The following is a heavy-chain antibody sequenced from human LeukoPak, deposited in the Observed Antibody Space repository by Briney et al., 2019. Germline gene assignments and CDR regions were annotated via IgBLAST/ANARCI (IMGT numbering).Heavy chain of an antibody. Sequence: SETLSLTCTVSGGSISSYYWSRIRQPPGKGLEWIGYIYYSGSTNYNPSLKSRVTISVDTSKNQFSLKLSSVTAADTAVYYCARRYCSGGSCLNWFDPWGQGTLVTVSS. CDR3: ARRYCSGGSCLNWFDP. CDR2: IYYSGST. D-gene: IGHD2-15*01. CDR1: GGSISSYY. V-gene: IGHV4-59*01. J-gene: IGHJ5*02.